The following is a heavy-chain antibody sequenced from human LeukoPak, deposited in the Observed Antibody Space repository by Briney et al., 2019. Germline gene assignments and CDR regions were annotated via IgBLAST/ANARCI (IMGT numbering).Heavy chain of an antibody. CDR3: ARGVDIVATIWDY. D-gene: IGHD5-12*01. J-gene: IGHJ4*02. Sequence: GGSLRLSCAASGFTFSTYWMGWVRQAPGKGLEWVANIKIDGSEKYYVDSVKGRFTISRDNAKNSLYLQMNSLRVEDTAVYYCARGVDIVATIWDYWGQGTLVTVSS. CDR1: GFTFSTYW. CDR2: IKIDGSEK. V-gene: IGHV3-7*03.